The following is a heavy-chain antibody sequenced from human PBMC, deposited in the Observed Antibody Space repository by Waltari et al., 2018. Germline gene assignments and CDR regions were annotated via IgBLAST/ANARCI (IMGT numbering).Heavy chain of an antibody. J-gene: IGHJ4*02. D-gene: IGHD3-10*01. CDR2: IYYSGST. CDR1: GGSISSYY. Sequence: QVQLQESGPGLVKPSETLSLTCTVSGGSISSYYWSWIRQPPGKGLEWIGYIYYSGSTNYHPSLKSRVTISVDTSKNQFSLKLSSVTAADTAVYYCARDYGGFDYWGQGTLVTVSS. V-gene: IGHV4-59*01. CDR3: ARDYGGFDY.